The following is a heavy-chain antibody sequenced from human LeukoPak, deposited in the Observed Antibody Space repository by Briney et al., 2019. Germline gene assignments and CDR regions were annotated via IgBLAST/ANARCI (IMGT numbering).Heavy chain of an antibody. J-gene: IGHJ4*02. CDR3: ARAGDSSSWPNPFDY. CDR1: GFTFSTYA. V-gene: IGHV3-30*04. D-gene: IGHD6-13*01. CDR2: ISYDGNNE. Sequence: GGSLRLSCAASGFTFSTYAMHWVRQAPGKGLEWVTVISYDGNNEYYADSVKGRFTISRDNSKNTLYPQMNSLRVEDTAVYYCARAGDSSSWPNPFDYWGQGTLVTVSS.